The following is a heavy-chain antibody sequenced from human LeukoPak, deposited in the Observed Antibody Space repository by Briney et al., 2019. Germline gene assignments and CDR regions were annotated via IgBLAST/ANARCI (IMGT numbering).Heavy chain of an antibody. Sequence: PGGSLRLSCAASGFTFSSYGMHWVRQAPGKGLEWVAFIRYDGSNKYYADSVKGRFTISRDNAKNSLYLQMNSLRAEDTAVYYCARAHYYDSSGLDFWGQGTLVTVSS. CDR3: ARAHYYDSSGLDF. J-gene: IGHJ4*02. CDR1: GFTFSSYG. V-gene: IGHV3-30*02. D-gene: IGHD3-22*01. CDR2: IRYDGSNK.